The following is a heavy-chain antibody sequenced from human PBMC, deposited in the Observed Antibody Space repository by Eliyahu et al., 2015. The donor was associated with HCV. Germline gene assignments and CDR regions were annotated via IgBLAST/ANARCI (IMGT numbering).Heavy chain of an antibody. CDR3: VRDITYFNSGASYFYDSSDY. J-gene: IGHJ4*02. Sequence: QVHLVQSGAEVKRPGSSVKISCKASTGDFNFNSYSISWVRQAPGQGLQWLGRIIPILDIANYPQNFQGRVAITADKSTKTAFMELRSLRSEDTAFYYCVRDITYFNSGASYFYDSSDYWGQGTLVTVSS. D-gene: IGHD3-10*01. CDR2: IIPILDIA. V-gene: IGHV1-69*04. CDR1: TGDFNFNS.